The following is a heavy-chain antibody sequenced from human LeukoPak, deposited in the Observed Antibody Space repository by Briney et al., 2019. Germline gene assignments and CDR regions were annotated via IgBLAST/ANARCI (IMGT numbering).Heavy chain of an antibody. CDR2: VSGSAVRT. V-gene: IGHV3-23*01. CDR1: GFTFTDYA. J-gene: IGHJ3*02. D-gene: IGHD2-2*01. Sequence: GGSLRLSCAASGFTFTDYAISWVRQAPGKGLEGVSGVSGSAVRTSYADSMKGRVTISRDNSKNTVTLQMNSLRIEDTAVYYCAAENGGRVVGDDPFVIWGQGTRVTVSS. CDR3: AAENGGRVVGDDPFVI.